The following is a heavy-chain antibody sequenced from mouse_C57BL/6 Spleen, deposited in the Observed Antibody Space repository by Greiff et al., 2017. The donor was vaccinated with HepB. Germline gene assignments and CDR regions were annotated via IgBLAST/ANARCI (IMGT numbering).Heavy chain of an antibody. J-gene: IGHJ2*01. CDR1: GFTFSSYG. CDR3: ARGYEDYFDY. Sequence: EVQRVESGGDLVKPGGSLKLSCAASGFTFSSYGMSWVRQTPDKRLEWVATISSGGSYTYYPDSVKGRFTISRDNAKNTLYLQMSSLKSEDTAMYYCARGYEDYFDYWGQGTTLTVSS. V-gene: IGHV5-6*01. D-gene: IGHD2-3*01. CDR2: ISSGGSYT.